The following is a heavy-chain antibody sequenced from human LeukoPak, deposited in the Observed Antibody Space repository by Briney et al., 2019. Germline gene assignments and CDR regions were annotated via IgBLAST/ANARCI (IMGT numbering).Heavy chain of an antibody. Sequence: PGGSLRLSCAASGFTFDDYGMSWVRQAPGKGLEWVSGINWNGGSTGYADSVKGRFTISRDNSKNTLYLQMNSLRAEDTAVYYCAKEDSDDYVWGSYRYTYYYMDVWGKGTTVTVSS. D-gene: IGHD3-16*02. J-gene: IGHJ6*03. CDR1: GFTFDDYG. CDR2: INWNGGST. V-gene: IGHV3-20*04. CDR3: AKEDSDDYVWGSYRYTYYYMDV.